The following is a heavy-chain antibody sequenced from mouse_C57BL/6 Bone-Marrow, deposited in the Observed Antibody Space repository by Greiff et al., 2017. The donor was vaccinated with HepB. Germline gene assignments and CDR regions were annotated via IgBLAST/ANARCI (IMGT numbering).Heavy chain of an antibody. CDR2: INPNNGGT. Sequence: VQLQQSGPELVKPGASVKISCKASGYTFTDYYMNWVKQSHGKSLEWIGDINPNNGGTSYNQKFKGKATLTVDKSSSTAYMELRSLTSEDSAVYYCARPFDYWCQGTTLTVSS. CDR1: GYTFTDYY. CDR3: ARPFDY. J-gene: IGHJ2*01. V-gene: IGHV1-26*01.